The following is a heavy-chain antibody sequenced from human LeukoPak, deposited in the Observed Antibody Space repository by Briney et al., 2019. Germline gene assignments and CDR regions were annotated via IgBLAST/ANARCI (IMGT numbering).Heavy chain of an antibody. D-gene: IGHD5-24*01. V-gene: IGHV1-18*01. Sequence: ASVKVSCKASGYTFTSYGISWVRQAPGQGLEWMGWISAYNGNTNYAQKLQGRVTMTTDTSTSTAYMELRSLRSEDTAVYYCARDPIPGRDGPVGSDYWGQGTLVTVSS. CDR3: ARDPIPGRDGPVGSDY. CDR2: ISAYNGNT. CDR1: GYTFTSYG. J-gene: IGHJ4*02.